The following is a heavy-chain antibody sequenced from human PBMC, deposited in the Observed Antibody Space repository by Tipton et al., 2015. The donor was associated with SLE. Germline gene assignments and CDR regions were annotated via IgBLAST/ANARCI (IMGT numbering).Heavy chain of an antibody. D-gene: IGHD3-10*01. V-gene: IGHV4-39*07. Sequence: TLSLTCTVSGDSIRSSPYFWGWIRQPPGKGLEWIGNIFYSGNTYFNPSLKSRLTMSLDTSKNQISLKLNSVTAADTAVYYCANGGTSFHRIWGQGTLVTVSS. CDR1: GDSIRSSPYF. J-gene: IGHJ4*02. CDR2: IFYSGNT. CDR3: ANGGTSFHRI.